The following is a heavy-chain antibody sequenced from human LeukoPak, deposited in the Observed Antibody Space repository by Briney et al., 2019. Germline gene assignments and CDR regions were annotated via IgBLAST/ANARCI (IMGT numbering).Heavy chain of an antibody. V-gene: IGHV1-8*01. J-gene: IGHJ3*02. CDR1: GYTFTSYD. CDR2: MNPNSGNT. Sequence: APVKVSCKASGYTFTSYDINWVRQATGQGLEWMGWMNPNSGNTGYAQKFQGRVTMTRNTSISTAYMELSSLRSEDTAVYYCAIIYWKRSPYAFDIWGQGTMVTVSS. D-gene: IGHD1-1*01. CDR3: AIIYWKRSPYAFDI.